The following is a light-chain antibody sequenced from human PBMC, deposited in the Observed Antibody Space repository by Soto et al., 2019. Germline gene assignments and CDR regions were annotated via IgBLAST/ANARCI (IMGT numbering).Light chain of an antibody. V-gene: IGKV3-20*01. CDR1: HSVSTY. Sequence: ETVLTQSPATLSLSPGEGATLSCRASHSVSTYLAWYQQKPGQTPRLLIYGASSRATGIPDRFSGSRSGTEFTLTVDRLEPEDFAVYYCHQYGSSPQTFGRGTKVDIK. CDR2: GAS. CDR3: HQYGSSPQT. J-gene: IGKJ1*01.